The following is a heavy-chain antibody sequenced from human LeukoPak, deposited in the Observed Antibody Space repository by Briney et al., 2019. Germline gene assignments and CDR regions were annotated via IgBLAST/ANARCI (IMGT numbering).Heavy chain of an antibody. V-gene: IGHV3-66*01. D-gene: IGHD3-22*01. CDR3: ARGLGESSGYYFGYFDY. CDR2: IYSGGST. J-gene: IGHJ4*02. Sequence: GGSLRLSCAASGFTVSSNYMSWVRQAPGKGLEWVSVIYSGGSTYYADSVKGRFTISRDNSKNTLYLQMNSLRAEDTAVYYSARGLGESSGYYFGYFDYWGQGTLVTVSS. CDR1: GFTVSSNY.